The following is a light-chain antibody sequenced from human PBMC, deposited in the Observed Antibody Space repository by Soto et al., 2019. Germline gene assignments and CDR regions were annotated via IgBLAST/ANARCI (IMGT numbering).Light chain of an antibody. CDR2: AAS. CDR1: QDISSW. V-gene: IGKV1-12*02. Sequence: DIQMTQSPPSMSASVGDRVTITCRASQDISSWLAWYQQKPGKAPELLIYAASTLQSGVPSRFSVSGSGTHFTLTISSLQPEDFATYYCHQSNSFPFTFGQGTRLEIK. J-gene: IGKJ5*01. CDR3: HQSNSFPFT.